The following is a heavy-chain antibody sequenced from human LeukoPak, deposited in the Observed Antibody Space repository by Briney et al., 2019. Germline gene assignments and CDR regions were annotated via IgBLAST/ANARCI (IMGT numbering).Heavy chain of an antibody. CDR2: IYSGGST. CDR3: ARGARSGSYGY. D-gene: IGHD1-26*01. V-gene: IGHV3-53*01. J-gene: IGHJ4*02. Sequence: GGSLRLSCAASGFTFSSYSMNWVRQAPGKGLEWVSVIYSGGSTYYADSVKGRFTISRDNSKNTLYLQMNSLRAEDTAVYYCARGARSGSYGYWGQGTLVTVSS. CDR1: GFTFSSYS.